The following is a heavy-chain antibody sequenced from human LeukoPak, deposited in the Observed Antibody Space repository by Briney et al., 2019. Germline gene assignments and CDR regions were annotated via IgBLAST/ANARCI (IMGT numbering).Heavy chain of an antibody. Sequence: ASVKVSCKASGYTFTSYGISWVRQAPGQGLEWMGWISAYNGNTNYAQKLQGRVTMTTDTSTSTAYMELRSLRSEDTAVYYCARDSGYCSGGSCYSWFDPWGQGTLVTVSS. CDR1: GYTFTSYG. D-gene: IGHD2-15*01. CDR3: ARDSGYCSGGSCYSWFDP. J-gene: IGHJ5*02. CDR2: ISAYNGNT. V-gene: IGHV1-18*01.